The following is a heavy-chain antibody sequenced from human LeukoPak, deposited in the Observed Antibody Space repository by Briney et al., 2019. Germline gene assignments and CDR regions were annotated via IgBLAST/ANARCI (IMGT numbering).Heavy chain of an antibody. CDR2: INPNSGGT. CDR1: GYTFTGYY. CDR3: ARDYSRYFDF. V-gene: IGHV1-2*02. J-gene: IGHJ4*02. D-gene: IGHD4-11*01. Sequence: ASVKVSCKASGYTFTGYYTHWVRQAPGQGLEWMGWINPNSGGTDYTQKFQGRVTMTRDTSISTAYMELSRLRSDDTAVYYCARDYSRYFDFWGQGTLVTVSS.